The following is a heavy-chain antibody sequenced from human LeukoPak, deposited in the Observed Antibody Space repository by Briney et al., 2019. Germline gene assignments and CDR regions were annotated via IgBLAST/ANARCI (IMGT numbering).Heavy chain of an antibody. Sequence: VRQAPGQXLEWMGRIIPILGIANYAQKFQGRVTITADKSTSTAYMELSSLRSEDTAVYYCARDLKRSGAFDIWGQGTMVTVSS. D-gene: IGHD1-26*01. CDR2: IIPILGIA. CDR3: ARDLKRSGAFDI. V-gene: IGHV1-69*04. J-gene: IGHJ3*02.